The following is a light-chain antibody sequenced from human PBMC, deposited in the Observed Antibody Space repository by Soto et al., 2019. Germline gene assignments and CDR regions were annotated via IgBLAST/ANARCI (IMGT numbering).Light chain of an antibody. Sequence: EVVMTQSPATLSVSPGERATLSCRASQSVGARLAWYQQKPGQPPRLLMYTTSIRASGVPPRFSGSGSGTEFTLTISSLQSEDFAVYYCQQYGSSPRTFGQGTKVEIK. CDR2: TTS. V-gene: IGKV3-15*01. CDR1: QSVGAR. CDR3: QQYGSSPRT. J-gene: IGKJ1*01.